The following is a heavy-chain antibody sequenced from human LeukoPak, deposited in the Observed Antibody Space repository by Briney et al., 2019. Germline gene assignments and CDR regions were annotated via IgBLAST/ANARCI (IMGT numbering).Heavy chain of an antibody. CDR1: GGSFSGYY. V-gene: IGHV4-34*01. CDR3: ARGFLSVSRAFDI. J-gene: IGHJ3*02. Sequence: SETLSLTCAVYGGSFSGYYWSWIRQPPGKGLEWIGEINHSGSTNYNPSLKSRVTISVDTSKNQFSLQLSSVTAADTAVYYCARGFLSVSRAFDIWGQGTMVTVSS. CDR2: INHSGST.